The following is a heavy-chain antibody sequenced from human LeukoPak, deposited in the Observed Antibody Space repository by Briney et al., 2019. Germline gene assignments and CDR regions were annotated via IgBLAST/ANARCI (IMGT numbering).Heavy chain of an antibody. CDR2: ISSSGSTI. V-gene: IGHV3-11*04. CDR3: ARDMYTTSSARGAY. CDR1: GFTFSDYY. J-gene: IGHJ4*02. Sequence: PGGSLRLSCAASGFTFSDYYMSWIRQAPGKGLEWVSYISSSGSTIYYADSVKGRFTISRDNAKNTLYLQMNSLGAEDTAVYYCARDMYTTSSARGAYWGQGTLVTVSS. D-gene: IGHD6-6*01.